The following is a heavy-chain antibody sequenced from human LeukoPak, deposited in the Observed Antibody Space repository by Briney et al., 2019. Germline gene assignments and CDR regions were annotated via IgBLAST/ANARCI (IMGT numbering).Heavy chain of an antibody. V-gene: IGHV1-58*02. J-gene: IGHJ4*02. CDR1: GFTVTSSA. CDR3: AADGATYCDGDCFDL. Sequence: ASVKVSCKASGFTVTSSAMQWVRQARGQRLEWIGWIVVGSGNTNYALKFQERVTITGDRSTSTVYMEMSSLRSEDTAMYYCAADGATYCDGDCFDLWGRGTLVTVSS. CDR2: IVVGSGNT. D-gene: IGHD2-21*02.